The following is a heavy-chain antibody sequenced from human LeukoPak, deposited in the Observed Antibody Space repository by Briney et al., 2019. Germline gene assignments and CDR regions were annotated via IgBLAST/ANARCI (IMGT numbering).Heavy chain of an antibody. CDR1: GGSFSGYY. CDR3: ARDLLWFGELLWAFDI. D-gene: IGHD3-10*01. Sequence: SETLSLTCAVYGGSFSGYYWSWIRQPAGKGLEWIGRIYTSGSTNYNPSLKSRITISEDTSKNQFSLKLSSVTAADTAVYYCARDLLWFGELLWAFDIWGQGTMVTVSS. J-gene: IGHJ3*02. V-gene: IGHV4-4*07. CDR2: IYTSGST.